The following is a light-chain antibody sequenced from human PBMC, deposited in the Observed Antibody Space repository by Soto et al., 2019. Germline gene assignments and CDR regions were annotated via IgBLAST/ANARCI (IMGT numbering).Light chain of an antibody. V-gene: IGKV4-1*01. CDR2: WAS. CDR1: QSVLYSSNNKNY. J-gene: IGKJ4*01. Sequence: DIVMTQSPDSLAVSLGERATINCKSSQSVLYSSNNKNYLAWYQQKPGQPPKLLIYWASTRESGVPDLFSGSGSGTDFTLTISRLQAEDVAVYYCQQYYTNALTFGGGTKVGVK. CDR3: QQYYTNALT.